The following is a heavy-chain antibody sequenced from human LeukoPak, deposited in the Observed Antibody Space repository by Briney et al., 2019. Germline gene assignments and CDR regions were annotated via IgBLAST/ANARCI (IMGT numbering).Heavy chain of an antibody. CDR3: ARGRGDIVVVPAAQFDP. V-gene: IGHV4-4*07. D-gene: IGHD2-2*01. Sequence: PSETLSLTCTVSGGSISSYYWSWIRQPAGKGLEWIGRIYISGSTNYNPSLKSRVTMSVDTSKNQFSLKLSSVTAADTAVYYCARGRGDIVVVPAAQFDPWGQGTLVTVSS. J-gene: IGHJ5*02. CDR1: GGSISSYY. CDR2: IYISGST.